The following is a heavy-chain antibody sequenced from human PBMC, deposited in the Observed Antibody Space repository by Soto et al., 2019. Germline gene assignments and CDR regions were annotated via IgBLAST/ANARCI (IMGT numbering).Heavy chain of an antibody. D-gene: IGHD1-26*01. CDR3: ARDNSETNSRESHSYAMDA. CDR2: INPFFGTT. Sequence: QVQLVQSGAEVKKPGSSVKVSCQASGGTFGRYGISWVRQAPGQGVQWMGGINPFFGTTNYAQKCLGRDTTSAETSTSTAYMGMSGLRSLDTAVYNCARDNSETNSRESHSYAMDAGGKGPTVTVSS. J-gene: IGHJ6*04. V-gene: IGHV1-69*06. CDR1: GGTFGRYG.